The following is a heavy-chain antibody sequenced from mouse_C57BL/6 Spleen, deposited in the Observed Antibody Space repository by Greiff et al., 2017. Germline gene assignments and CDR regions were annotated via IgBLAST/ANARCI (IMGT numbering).Heavy chain of an antibody. Sequence: QVHVKQSGAELVKPGASVKMSCKASGYTFTSYWITWVKQRPGQGLEWIGDIYPGSGSTNYNEKFKSKATLTVDTSSSTAYMQLSSLTSEDSAVYYCARRAAYYFDYWGQGTTLTVSS. CDR3: ARRAAYYFDY. CDR1: GYTFTSYW. V-gene: IGHV1-55*01. CDR2: IYPGSGST. J-gene: IGHJ2*01.